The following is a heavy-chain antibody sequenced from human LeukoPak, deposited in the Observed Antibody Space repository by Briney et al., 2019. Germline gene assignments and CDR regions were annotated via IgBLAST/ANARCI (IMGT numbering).Heavy chain of an antibody. V-gene: IGHV4-39*07. D-gene: IGHD2-21*01. J-gene: IGHJ1*01. CDR1: GGSISSYY. CDR3: ASPKIAMSEYFQH. CDR2: LQYRGST. Sequence: SETLSLTCTVSGGSISSYYWGWIRQSPGKGLEWIGSLQYRGSTYYNPSLKSRVAISIDTSKNQFSLKLSSVTAADTAVYYCASPKIAMSEYFQHWGQGTLVIVSS.